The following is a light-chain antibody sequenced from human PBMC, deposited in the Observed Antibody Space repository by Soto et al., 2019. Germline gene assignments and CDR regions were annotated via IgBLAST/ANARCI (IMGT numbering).Light chain of an antibody. CDR3: SSYPSSSTQV. J-gene: IGLJ1*01. CDR2: DVS. V-gene: IGLV2-14*01. CDR1: SSDVGGYNY. Sequence: QSALTQPASVSGSPGQSITISCTGTSSDVGGYNYVSWYQQHPGKAPKLMIYDVSNRPSGVSNRFSGSKSGNTASLTISGLQAEDEADDYCSSYPSSSTQVFGTGTKVTVL.